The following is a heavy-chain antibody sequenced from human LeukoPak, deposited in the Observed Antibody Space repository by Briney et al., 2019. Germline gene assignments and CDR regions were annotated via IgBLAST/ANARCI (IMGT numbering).Heavy chain of an antibody. CDR1: GFTFSAYG. J-gene: IGHJ5*02. V-gene: IGHV3-30*02. CDR2: VRYDGSNK. Sequence: GGSLRLSCAASGFTFSAYGMHWVRQAPGKGLEWLAFVRYDGSNKYYAGSVKGRFTISRDNSKNTLYLQMDSLTTEDTALYYCSKDTGGSGSAHDHWGQGTLVTVSS. CDR3: SKDTGGSGSAHDH. D-gene: IGHD3-10*01.